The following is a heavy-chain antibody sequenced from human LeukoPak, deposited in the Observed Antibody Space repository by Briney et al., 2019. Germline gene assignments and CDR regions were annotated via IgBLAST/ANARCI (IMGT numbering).Heavy chain of an antibody. J-gene: IGHJ6*03. CDR1: GGSFSGYY. V-gene: IGHV4-34*01. CDR2: INHSGST. CDR3: ARVRDRIAGRHYYYYMDV. D-gene: IGHD2-21*01. Sequence: SESLSLTRALCGGSFSGYYWRWVRQPPGKGLEWIGEINHSGSTNDNPSLKIRVTITVDTSKNQSYLKLSSVTAADTAVYYCARVRDRIAGRHYYYYMDVWGKGTTVTVSS.